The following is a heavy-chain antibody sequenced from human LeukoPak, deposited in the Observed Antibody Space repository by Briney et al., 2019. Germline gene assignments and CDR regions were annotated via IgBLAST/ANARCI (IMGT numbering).Heavy chain of an antibody. CDR1: GFTFSSYG. V-gene: IGHV3-33*01. CDR2: IWYDGSNK. Sequence: GGSLRLSCAASGFTFSSYGMHWVRQAPGKGLEWVAVIWYDGSNKYYADSVKGRFTISRVNSKNTLYLQMNSLRAEDTAVYYCARGANNWNYRSYFDYWGQGTLVTVSS. D-gene: IGHD1-7*01. J-gene: IGHJ4*02. CDR3: ARGANNWNYRSYFDY.